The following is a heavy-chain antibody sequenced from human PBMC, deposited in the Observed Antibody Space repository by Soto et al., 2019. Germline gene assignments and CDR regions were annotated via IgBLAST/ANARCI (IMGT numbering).Heavy chain of an antibody. J-gene: IGHJ6*02. D-gene: IGHD2-15*01. CDR2: ISSSGSTI. Sequence: EVQLVESGGGLVQPGGSLRLSCAASGFTFSSYEMNWVRQAPGKGLEWVSYISSSGSTIYYADSVKGRFTISRDNAKNSLYLQMNSLRAEDTAVYYCASQCGGGSCYSYGMDVWGQGTTVTVSS. V-gene: IGHV3-48*03. CDR1: GFTFSSYE. CDR3: ASQCGGGSCYSYGMDV.